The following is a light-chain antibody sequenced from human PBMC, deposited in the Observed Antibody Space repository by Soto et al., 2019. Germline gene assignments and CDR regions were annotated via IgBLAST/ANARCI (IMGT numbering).Light chain of an antibody. CDR1: HSVSSSH. J-gene: IGKJ4*01. CDR3: QHYGTSLT. CDR2: GAS. Sequence: DIVLTQSPGTLSLSPGESVTLSCRASHSVSSSHLAWYQQKPGQAPRLFIYGASRRASGIPDRFSGSWSGTDFTLTISRLQPEDFAVYSCQHYGTSLTFGRGTKVEIK. V-gene: IGKV3-20*01.